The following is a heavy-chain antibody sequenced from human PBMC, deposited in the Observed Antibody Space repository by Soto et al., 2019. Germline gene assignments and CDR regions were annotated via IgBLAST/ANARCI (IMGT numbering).Heavy chain of an antibody. D-gene: IGHD2-21*01. Sequence: SETLSLTCTVSGGFISSGDYYWSWIRQPPGKGLEWIGYIYYSGSTSYNASLKSRTSISADPSNNQFSLKLHSLTAADTAVYFCGTMPIVVETAPMDVCGPGTSVTVSS. J-gene: IGHJ6*02. CDR1: GGFISSGDYY. CDR3: GTMPIVVETAPMDV. CDR2: IYYSGST. V-gene: IGHV4-30-4*01.